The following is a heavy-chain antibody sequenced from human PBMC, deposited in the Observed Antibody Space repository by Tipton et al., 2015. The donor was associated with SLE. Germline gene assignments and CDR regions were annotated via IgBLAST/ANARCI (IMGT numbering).Heavy chain of an antibody. CDR1: GGSISSYY. CDR3: ARETTGDTYFYYGMDF. Sequence: LRLSCTVSGGSISSYYWSWIRQPPGKGLERIGYIYYSGSTNYNPSLKSRVTISVDTSKNQFSLNLSSVTAADTAVYYCARETTGDTYFYYGMDFWGQGTTVTVSS. V-gene: IGHV4-59*01. D-gene: IGHD7-27*01. J-gene: IGHJ6*02. CDR2: IYYSGST.